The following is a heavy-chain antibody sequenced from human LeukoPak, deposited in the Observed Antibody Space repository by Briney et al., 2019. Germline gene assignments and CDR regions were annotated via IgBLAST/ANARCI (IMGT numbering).Heavy chain of an antibody. CDR3: ARGSSRWLQYVDY. D-gene: IGHD5-24*01. V-gene: IGHV1-2*06. CDR2: ISPNSGGT. CDR1: GYAFTGYY. J-gene: IGHJ4*02. Sequence: ASVKVSCKASGYAFTGYYMHWMRQAPGQGLEWMGRISPNSGGTNYAQKFQGRVTMTRDTSISTAYMELSRLRSDDTAVYYCARGSSRWLQYVDYWGQGTLVTVSS.